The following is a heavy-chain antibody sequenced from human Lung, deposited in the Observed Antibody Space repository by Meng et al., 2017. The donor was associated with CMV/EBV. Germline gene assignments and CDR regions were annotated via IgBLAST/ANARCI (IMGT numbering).Heavy chain of an antibody. CDR3: ARDLLVESRNV. D-gene: IGHD2-8*02. V-gene: IGHV3-21*06. CDR2: ITSSGGYV. CDR1: GFTFSSYS. Sequence: GVSXRLXCAASGFTFSSYSMNGVRQAPGKGLEWVSSITSSGGYVYYADSVKGRFTVSRDNAKNSLWLQMNSLRAEDSAVYYCARDLLVESRNVWGQGTTVTVSS. J-gene: IGHJ6*02.